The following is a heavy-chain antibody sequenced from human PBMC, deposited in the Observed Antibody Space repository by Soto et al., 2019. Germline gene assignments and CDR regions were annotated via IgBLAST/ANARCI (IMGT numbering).Heavy chain of an antibody. J-gene: IGHJ4*02. D-gene: IGHD5-12*01. CDR3: AKVKRGIVPTIGGGFDS. CDR2: ISPTGGST. Sequence: EVQLLESGGGLVQPGGSLRLSCAGSGYTHTFNTYAMSWVRQAPGKGLEWVAGISPTGGSTYYADSVKGRFTISRDNSKDTLFLQMSSLRVEDAAVYFCAKVKRGIVPTIGGGFDSWGRGTLVTVSS. V-gene: IGHV3-23*01. CDR1: GYTHTFNTYA.